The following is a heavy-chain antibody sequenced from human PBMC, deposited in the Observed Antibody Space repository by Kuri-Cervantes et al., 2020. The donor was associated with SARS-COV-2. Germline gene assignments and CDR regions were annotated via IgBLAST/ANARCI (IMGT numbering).Heavy chain of an antibody. CDR2: ISNDGSNK. V-gene: IGHV3-30-3*01. Sequence: LPLTCVGSGFTFNFYSLHWVRQAPGKGLEWVAVISNDGSNKYYTDSVQGRFTISRDNSKNTLYLQMDSLRAEDTAVYYCARDRVGVHDYWGQGTLVTVSS. J-gene: IGHJ4*02. D-gene: IGHD2-21*01. CDR3: ARDRVGVHDY. CDR1: GFTFNFYS.